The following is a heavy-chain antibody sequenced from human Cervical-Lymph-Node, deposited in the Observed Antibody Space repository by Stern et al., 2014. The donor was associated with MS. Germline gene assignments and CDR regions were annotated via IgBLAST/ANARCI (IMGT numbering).Heavy chain of an antibody. J-gene: IGHJ6*02. D-gene: IGHD1-7*01. CDR1: GFNFSDYS. Sequence: VQLVQSGGGLVQPGWSLRVSCAASGFNFSDYSMNWVRQAPGKGLEWVSSIISSINYIYYADSVKGRFTISRYNSKSSLYLQMDSLRGEDTAMYYCARARTGTIHYGMDVWGQGTTVTVSS. V-gene: IGHV3-21*01. CDR2: IISSINYI. CDR3: ARARTGTIHYGMDV.